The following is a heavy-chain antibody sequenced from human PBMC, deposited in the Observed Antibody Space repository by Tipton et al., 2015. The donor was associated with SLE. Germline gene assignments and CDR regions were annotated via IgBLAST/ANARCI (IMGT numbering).Heavy chain of an antibody. J-gene: IGHJ3*02. Sequence: SLRLSCAASGFTLSSFGMHWVRQGPGKGLEWVAFIQSDGSNTYYADSVKGRFTISRDTSRNTLFLQMESLRAEDTALYHCAKDPVEMATDDAFDIWGQGTMVTVSS. CDR1: GFTLSSFG. CDR2: IQSDGSNT. V-gene: IGHV3-30*02. D-gene: IGHD5-24*01. CDR3: AKDPVEMATDDAFDI.